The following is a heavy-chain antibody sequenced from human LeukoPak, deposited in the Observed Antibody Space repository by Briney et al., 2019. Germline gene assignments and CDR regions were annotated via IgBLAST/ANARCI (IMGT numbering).Heavy chain of an antibody. V-gene: IGHV3-33*01. D-gene: IGHD6-13*01. CDR3: ARDSLYSSSWRYFDY. J-gene: IGHJ4*02. Sequence: YDVSNQYYADSVKGRFTISRDNSKNTLYLQMNSLRAEDTAVYYCARDSLYSSSWRYFDYWGQGTLVTVSS. CDR2: YDVSNQ.